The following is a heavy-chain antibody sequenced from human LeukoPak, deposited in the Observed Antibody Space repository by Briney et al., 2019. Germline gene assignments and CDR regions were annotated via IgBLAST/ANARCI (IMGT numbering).Heavy chain of an antibody. Sequence: SVKVSCKASGGTFSSYAISWVRQAPGQGLEWVGRIIPIFGTANYAQKFQGRVTITADKSTSTAYMELSSLRSEDTAVYYCAKTGVRGYSYGPHYWGQGTLVTVSS. CDR1: GGTFSSYA. CDR2: IIPIFGTA. CDR3: AKTGVRGYSYGPHY. V-gene: IGHV1-69*06. D-gene: IGHD5-18*01. J-gene: IGHJ4*02.